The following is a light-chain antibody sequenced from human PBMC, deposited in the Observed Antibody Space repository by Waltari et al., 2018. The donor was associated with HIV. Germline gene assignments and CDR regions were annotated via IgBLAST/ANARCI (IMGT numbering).Light chain of an antibody. Sequence: ERLMTQSPVTLSVSPGARANLSCRASQTVKHHLAWYQQQPGQAPRLLIYDASTRATGIPARFSGSGSGTEFTLTISSLQSEDFAVYYCQHYNNWPLAFGQGTKVEIK. J-gene: IGKJ1*01. CDR1: QTVKHH. CDR3: QHYNNWPLA. V-gene: IGKV3-15*01. CDR2: DAS.